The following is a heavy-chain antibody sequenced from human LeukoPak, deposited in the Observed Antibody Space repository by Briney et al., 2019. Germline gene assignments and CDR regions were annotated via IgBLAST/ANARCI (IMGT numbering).Heavy chain of an antibody. CDR1: GFIFSSYW. CDR3: ARAYWGSVDY. V-gene: IGHV3-7*03. Sequence: GGSLRLSCAASGFIFSSYWMSWVRQAPGKGLEWVANINQDGSEKYYVDSVKGRFTISRDNPKKSLYLQMNSPRDEDTAVYYCARAYWGSVDYWGQGTLVTVSS. CDR2: INQDGSEK. J-gene: IGHJ4*02. D-gene: IGHD7-27*01.